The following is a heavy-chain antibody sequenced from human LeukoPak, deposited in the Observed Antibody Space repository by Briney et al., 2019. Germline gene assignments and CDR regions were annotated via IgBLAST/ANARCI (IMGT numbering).Heavy chain of an antibody. V-gene: IGHV3-30*04. CDR3: ARDRSTVTTWVDY. CDR1: GITFSSYA. J-gene: IGHJ4*02. Sequence: HGGSLRPSCAASGITFSSYAMHWVRQAPGKGLEWVAVISYDGSNKNYADSVKGRFTISRENSKNTLYLQMNSLRAEDTAVYYCARDRSTVTTWVDYWGQGTLFTVSS. CDR2: ISYDGSNK. D-gene: IGHD4-17*01.